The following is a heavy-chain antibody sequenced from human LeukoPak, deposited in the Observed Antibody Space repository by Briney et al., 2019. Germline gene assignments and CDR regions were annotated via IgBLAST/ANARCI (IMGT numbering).Heavy chain of an antibody. J-gene: IGHJ3*02. D-gene: IGHD3-10*01. CDR2: IYTSGST. CDR3: ARESMVRGNDAFDI. Sequence: SETLSLTCTVSGGSISSYYWSWIRQPAGKGREWIGRIYTSGSTNYNPSLKSRVTMSVDTSKNQFSLKLSSVTAADTAVYYCARESMVRGNDAFDIWGQGTMVTVSS. V-gene: IGHV4-4*07. CDR1: GGSISSYY.